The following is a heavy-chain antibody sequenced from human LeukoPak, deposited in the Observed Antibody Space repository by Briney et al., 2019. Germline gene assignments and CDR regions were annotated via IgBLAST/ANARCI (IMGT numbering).Heavy chain of an antibody. D-gene: IGHD3-9*01. CDR2: ISGSRGIT. CDR3: AKGPRYNILTGYYKSHFFDY. J-gene: IGHJ4*02. CDR1: GFTFSSYA. V-gene: IGHV3-23*01. Sequence: GGSLRLSCAASGFTFSSYAMSWVRQAPGKGVECVSSISGSRGITYYADSVKGRFTISRDNSKNTLYLQMNSLRAEDTAVYYCAKGPRYNILTGYYKSHFFDYWGQGTLVTVSS.